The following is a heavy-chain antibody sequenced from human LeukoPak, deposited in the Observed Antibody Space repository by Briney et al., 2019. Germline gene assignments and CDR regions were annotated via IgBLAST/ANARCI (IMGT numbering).Heavy chain of an antibody. J-gene: IGHJ4*02. CDR2: INHSGST. CDR3: ARSRYSARRPIRLRSGCFDY. CDR1: GGSISSSSYY. V-gene: IGHV4-39*07. Sequence: PSETLSLTRTVSGGSISSSSYYWGWIRQPPGKGLEWIGEINHSGSTNYNPSLKSRVTISVDTSKNQFSLKLSSVTAADTAVYYCARSRYSARRPIRLRSGCFDYWGQGTLVTVSS. D-gene: IGHD5-12*01.